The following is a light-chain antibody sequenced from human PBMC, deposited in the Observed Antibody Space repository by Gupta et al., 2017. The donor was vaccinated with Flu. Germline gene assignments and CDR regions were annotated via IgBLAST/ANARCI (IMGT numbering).Light chain of an antibody. CDR2: GAS. Sequence: EIVLTQSHGPLSLSPGEAATLSCRARQSVGRNYLAWYQQKPGQAPMLLIYGASSRATGIPARFSGSGSGTDFTLTISRLEPEDFAVYYCQQYDGSCTFGPGTKVDIK. J-gene: IGKJ3*01. CDR1: QSVGRNY. V-gene: IGKV3-20*01. CDR3: QQYDGSCT.